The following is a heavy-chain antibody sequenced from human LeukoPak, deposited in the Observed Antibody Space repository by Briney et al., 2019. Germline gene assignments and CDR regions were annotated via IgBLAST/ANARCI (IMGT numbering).Heavy chain of an antibody. D-gene: IGHD5-24*01. CDR1: GFSLSNARMG. J-gene: IGHJ2*01. CDR3: ARRDGYNHWSSDL. CDR2: IFSNDEK. Sequence: SGPTLVNPTETLTLTCTVSGFSLSNARMGVSWIRRPPGKALEWLAHIFSNDEKSYSTSLKSRLTISKDTSKSQVVLTMTNMDPVDTATYYCARRDGYNHWSSDLWGRGTLVTVTS. V-gene: IGHV2-26*01.